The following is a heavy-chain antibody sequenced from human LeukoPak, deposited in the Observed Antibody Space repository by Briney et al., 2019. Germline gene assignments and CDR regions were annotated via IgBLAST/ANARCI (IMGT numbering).Heavy chain of an antibody. J-gene: IGHJ5*02. CDR1: GYTSTDFY. Sequence: ASVKLSCKPSGYTSTDFYIHWVRQAPGQGLEWMGWIHPNSGGANYAQNFQGRVTMTRDTSISTAYMDLTRLTSDDTAVYYCARLRGIAVADTRGCFDPWGQGTLVTVSS. V-gene: IGHV1-2*02. CDR2: IHPNSGGA. D-gene: IGHD6-19*01. CDR3: ARLRGIAVADTRGCFDP.